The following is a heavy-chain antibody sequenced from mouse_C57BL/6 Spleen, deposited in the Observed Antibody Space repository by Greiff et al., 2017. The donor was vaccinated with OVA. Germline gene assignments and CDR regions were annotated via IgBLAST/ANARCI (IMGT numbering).Heavy chain of an antibody. D-gene: IGHD1-1*01. V-gene: IGHV5-12*01. Sequence: EVKLMESGGGLVQPGGSLKLSCAASGFTFSDYYMYWVRQTPEKRLEWVAYISNGGGSTYYPDTVKGRFTIPRDNAKNTLYLQMSRLKSEDTAMYYCARWDYYGSSSYAMDYWGQGTSVTVSS. CDR1: GFTFSDYY. CDR3: ARWDYYGSSSYAMDY. J-gene: IGHJ4*01. CDR2: ISNGGGST.